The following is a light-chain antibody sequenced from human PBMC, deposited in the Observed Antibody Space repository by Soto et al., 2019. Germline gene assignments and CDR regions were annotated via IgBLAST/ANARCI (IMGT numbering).Light chain of an antibody. CDR2: GAS. CDR3: QQYFNWPPIT. J-gene: IGKJ5*01. Sequence: EIVLTQSPATLSLSPGERATLSCRASQSVRSNLAWYQQKPGQAPRLLIYGASTRAPGIPARFSGSGSGTEFTLTISSLQSEDFAVYYCQQYFNWPPITFGQGTRLEIK. CDR1: QSVRSN. V-gene: IGKV3-15*01.